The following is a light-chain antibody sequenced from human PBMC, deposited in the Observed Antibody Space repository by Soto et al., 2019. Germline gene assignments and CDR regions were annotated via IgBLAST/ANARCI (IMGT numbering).Light chain of an antibody. J-gene: IGLJ3*02. Sequence: QYVLTQPPSASGTPGQRVTISCSGSSSNIGSNTVNWYQQLPGTAPKLLIHSNSLRPSGVPDRFSGSKSGTSASLAISGPQSEDEADYYCATWDDTLGGWVFGGGTKLTVL. CDR1: SSNIGSNT. CDR2: SNS. CDR3: ATWDDTLGGWV. V-gene: IGLV1-44*01.